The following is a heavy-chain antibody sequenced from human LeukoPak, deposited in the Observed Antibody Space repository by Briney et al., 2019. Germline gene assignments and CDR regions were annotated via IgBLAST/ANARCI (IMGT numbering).Heavy chain of an antibody. CDR2: INPSGGST. J-gene: IGHJ4*02. V-gene: IGHV1-46*01. CDR1: GYTFTSYY. D-gene: IGHD3-16*01. CDR3: ARGERSDAFDI. Sequence: ASVKVSCKASGYTFTSYYMHWVRQAPGQGLEWMGIINPSGGSTSYAQKFRGRVTMTRDMSTSTVYMELSSLRSEDTAVYYCARGERSDAFDIWGQGTLVTVSS.